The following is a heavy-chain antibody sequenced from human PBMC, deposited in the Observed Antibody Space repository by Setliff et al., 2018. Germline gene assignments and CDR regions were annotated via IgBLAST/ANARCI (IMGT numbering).Heavy chain of an antibody. J-gene: IGHJ4*02. D-gene: IGHD3-22*01. Sequence: SETLSLTCTVPGGSISSHYWSWIRQPPGKGLEWIGSIYYSGSTNYNPSLKSRVTISVDTSKNQFSLKLSSVTAADTAVYYCARDFWCYDSSGYYEFPYFDYWGQGTLVTVSS. CDR2: IYYSGST. V-gene: IGHV4-59*11. CDR1: GGSISSHY. CDR3: ARDFWCYDSSGYYEFPYFDY.